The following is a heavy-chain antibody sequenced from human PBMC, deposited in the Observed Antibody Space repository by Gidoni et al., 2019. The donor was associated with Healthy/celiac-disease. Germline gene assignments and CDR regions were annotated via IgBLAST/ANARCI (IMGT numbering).Heavy chain of an antibody. V-gene: IGHV1-2*02. D-gene: IGHD1-26*01. Sequence: QVQLVQSGAEVKKPGVSAKVSCKASGYTFTGYYMHWVRQAPGQGLAWMGWINPNSGGTSYAQKFQGRVTMTRDTSISTAYMELSRLRSDDTAVYYCARVVGAPDAFDIWGQGTMVTVSS. J-gene: IGHJ3*02. CDR2: INPNSGGT. CDR1: GYTFTGYY. CDR3: ARVVGAPDAFDI.